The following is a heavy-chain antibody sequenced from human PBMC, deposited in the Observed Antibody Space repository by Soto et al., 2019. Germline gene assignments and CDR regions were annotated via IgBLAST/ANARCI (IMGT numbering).Heavy chain of an antibody. V-gene: IGHV1-46*01. CDR2: ITPGGESA. D-gene: IGHD4-4*01. J-gene: IGHJ4*02. CDR1: GYTFTSYF. CDR3: AKETTPVPGPNYFDL. Sequence: QVQLVQSAAEVKKPGASVKVSCKASGYTFTSYFMHWVRQAPGQGLEWMGIITPGGESATFAQKFQDRVIVTRDTSTSTVYMELTSLRSEDTALYYCAKETTPVPGPNYFDLWGQGILVTVSS.